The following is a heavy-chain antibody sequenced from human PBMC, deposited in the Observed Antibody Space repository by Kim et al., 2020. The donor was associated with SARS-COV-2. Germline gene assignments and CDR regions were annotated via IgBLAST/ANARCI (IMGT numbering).Heavy chain of an antibody. CDR2: TYYSGST. CDR1: GGSVSSGSYY. D-gene: IGHD3-9*01. Sequence: SETLSLTCTVSGGSVSSGSYYWSWIRQPPGKGLEWIGYTYYSGSTNYNPSLKSRVTISVDTSKNQFSLKLSSVTAADTAVYYCARMQNYDILTGYSLFDYWGQGTLVTVSS. V-gene: IGHV4-61*01. J-gene: IGHJ4*02. CDR3: ARMQNYDILTGYSLFDY.